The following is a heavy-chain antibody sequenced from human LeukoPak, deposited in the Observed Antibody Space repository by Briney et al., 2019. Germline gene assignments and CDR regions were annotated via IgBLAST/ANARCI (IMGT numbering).Heavy chain of an antibody. CDR2: IKQDGSEK. D-gene: IGHD4/OR15-4a*01. CDR3: ARRAGAYSRPYDY. Sequence: GGSLRLSCEASGITFSDAWMSWVRQAPGKGLEWVANIKQDGSEKYYVDSVKGRFTISRDNAKNSLYLQMNSLRAEDTAVYYCARRAGAYSRPYDYWGQGTLVTVSS. V-gene: IGHV3-7*03. CDR1: GITFSDAW. J-gene: IGHJ4*02.